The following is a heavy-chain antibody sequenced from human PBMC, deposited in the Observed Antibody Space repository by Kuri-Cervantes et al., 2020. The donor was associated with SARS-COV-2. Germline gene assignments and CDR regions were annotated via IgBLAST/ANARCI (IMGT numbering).Heavy chain of an antibody. J-gene: IGHJ4*02. CDR2: ISYDGSNK. CDR3: AKDCGGDCYLDY. CDR1: GFTFSHFA. Sequence: GGSLRLSCGASGFTFSHFAMSWVRQAPGKGLEWVAVISYDGSNKYYADSVKGRFTISRDNSKNTLYLQINSLRAEDTAVYYCAKDCGGDCYLDYWGQGTLVTVSS. V-gene: IGHV3-30*18. D-gene: IGHD2-21*02.